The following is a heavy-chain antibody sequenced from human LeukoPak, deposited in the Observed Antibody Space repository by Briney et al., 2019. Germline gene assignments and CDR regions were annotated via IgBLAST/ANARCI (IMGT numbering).Heavy chain of an antibody. V-gene: IGHV3-7*01. Sequence: GGSLRLTCAGSGFTFSSYWMSWVRQAPGKGLEWVANIKQDGSEKYYVDSVKGRFTISRDNAKNSLYLQMNSLRVDDTAVYYCARGASVVAGSDDAFDIWGQGTMVTVSS. J-gene: IGHJ3*02. CDR1: GFTFSSYW. D-gene: IGHD6-19*01. CDR3: ARGASVVAGSDDAFDI. CDR2: IKQDGSEK.